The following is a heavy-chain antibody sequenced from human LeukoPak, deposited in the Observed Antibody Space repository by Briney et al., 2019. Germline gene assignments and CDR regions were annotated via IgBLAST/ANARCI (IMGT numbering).Heavy chain of an antibody. V-gene: IGHV3-7*01. CDR1: GFTFSSYW. CDR3: ARDLLLWFGELPLS. D-gene: IGHD3-10*01. J-gene: IGHJ4*02. CDR2: IKQDGSEK. Sequence: PGGSLRLSCAASGFTFSSYWMSWVRQAPGKGLEWVANIKQDGSEKYYVDSVKGRFTISRDNAKNSLYLQMNSLRAEDTAVYYCARDLLLWFGELPLSWGQGTLVTVSS.